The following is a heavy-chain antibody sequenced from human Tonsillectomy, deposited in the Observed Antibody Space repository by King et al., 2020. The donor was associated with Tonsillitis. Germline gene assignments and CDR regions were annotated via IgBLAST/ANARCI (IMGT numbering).Heavy chain of an antibody. Sequence: QLVQSGGGLVKPGGSLRLSCAASGFTFSNAWMNWVRQAPGKGLEWVGRIKRKTDGGTTDYAAPVKGRFTISRDDSKNTLYLQMNSLKTEDTAVYYCTILYYDFWSGYNMDVWGQGTTVTVSS. CDR1: GFTFSNAW. CDR3: TILYYDFWSGYNMDV. J-gene: IGHJ6*02. CDR2: IKRKTDGGTT. V-gene: IGHV3-15*01. D-gene: IGHD3-3*01.